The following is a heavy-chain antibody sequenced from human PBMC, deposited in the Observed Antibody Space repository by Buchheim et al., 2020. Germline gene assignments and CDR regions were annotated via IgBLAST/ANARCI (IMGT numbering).Heavy chain of an antibody. CDR1: GFTFSSYW. Sequence: EVQVVESGGGLVQPGGSLRLSCAASGFTFSSYWMHWVRQAPGKGLVWVSRINSDGSRTNYADSVKGRFTISRDNAKNTLFLQMNSLRAEDTAVYYCARGGAAAGTWFNYYYGMDVWGQGTT. V-gene: IGHV3-74*01. D-gene: IGHD6-13*01. J-gene: IGHJ6*02. CDR2: INSDGSRT. CDR3: ARGGAAAGTWFNYYYGMDV.